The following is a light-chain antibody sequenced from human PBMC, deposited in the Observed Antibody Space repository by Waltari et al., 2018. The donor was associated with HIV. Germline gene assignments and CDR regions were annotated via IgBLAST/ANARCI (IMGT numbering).Light chain of an antibody. CDR3: QQYGSSPPIT. Sequence: EIVLTQSQGTLSLSPGEGVTLSCRASQSVNKNYLAWYQKKPGQPPRLLIYGASSRATDIPDRFFGSGSGTDFTLTITRLEPEDFAVYYCQQYGSSPPITFGQGTRREIK. CDR1: QSVNKNY. V-gene: IGKV3-20*01. J-gene: IGKJ5*01. CDR2: GAS.